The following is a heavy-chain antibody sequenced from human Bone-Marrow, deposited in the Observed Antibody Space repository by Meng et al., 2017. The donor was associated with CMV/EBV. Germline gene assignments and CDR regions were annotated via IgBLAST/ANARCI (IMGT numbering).Heavy chain of an antibody. Sequence: SVKVSLKASGATFSSYAISWVRQAPGQGLEWMGGIIPIFGTANYAQKFQGRVTITTDESTSTAYMELSSLRSEDTAVYYCARHTRYCSSTSCYRPFDYWGQGTLVTVSS. CDR1: GATFSSYA. J-gene: IGHJ4*02. CDR2: IIPIFGTA. CDR3: ARHTRYCSSTSCYRPFDY. V-gene: IGHV1-69*05. D-gene: IGHD2-2*01.